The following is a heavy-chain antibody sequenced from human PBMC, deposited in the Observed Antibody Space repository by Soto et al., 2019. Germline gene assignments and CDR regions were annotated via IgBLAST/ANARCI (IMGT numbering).Heavy chain of an antibody. CDR2: TYYRSKWYN. CDR1: GDSVSSNSAA. V-gene: IGHV6-1*01. CDR3: ARSAVDGRWGSSWYAPHNPWYYFDY. D-gene: IGHD6-13*01. Sequence: SQTLSLTCAISGDSVSSNSAAWNWIRQSPSRGLEWLGRTYYRSKWYNDYAVSVKSRITINPDTSKNQFSLQLNSVTPEDTAVYYCARSAVDGRWGSSWYAPHNPWYYFDYWGQGTLVTVSS. J-gene: IGHJ4*02.